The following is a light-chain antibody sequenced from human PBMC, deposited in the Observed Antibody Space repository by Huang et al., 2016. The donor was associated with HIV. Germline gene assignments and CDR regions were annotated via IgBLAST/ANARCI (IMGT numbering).Light chain of an antibody. Sequence: EIVMTQSPGTLSVAPGERATLSCRASQNINTNLAWFQQKPGQAPRLLIYAASTRTADFPARFSGSGSRTEFTLTISSLQSEDIAVYYCQHYNDWPRSFGQGTKVEIK. J-gene: IGKJ1*01. V-gene: IGKV3-15*01. CDR1: QNINTN. CDR3: QHYNDWPRS. CDR2: AAS.